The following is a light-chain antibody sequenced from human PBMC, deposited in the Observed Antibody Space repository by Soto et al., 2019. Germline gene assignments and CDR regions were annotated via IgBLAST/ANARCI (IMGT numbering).Light chain of an antibody. J-gene: IGKJ5*01. CDR3: QQYDSLPIT. CDR1: QSVSSSY. V-gene: IGKV3-20*01. CDR2: GAS. Sequence: EIVLTQSPGTLSLSPGERATLSCRASQSVSSSYLAWYQQKPGQPPRLLIYGASSRATGIPDRFSGSGSGTDFTLTFSRLEPEDFAVFYCQQYDSLPITFGQGTRLEIK.